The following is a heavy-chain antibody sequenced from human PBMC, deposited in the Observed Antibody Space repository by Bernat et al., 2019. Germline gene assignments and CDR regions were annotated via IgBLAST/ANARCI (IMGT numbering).Heavy chain of an antibody. V-gene: IGHV3-9*01. Sequence: EVQLVESGGGLVQPGRSLRLSCAASGFTFDDYAMHWVRQTPGKGLEWVSGISWNSHNMGYADFVKGRFTISRDNAKNSLHLQMNSLRAEDTALYYCAKAHYGSGNNYYHYYGMDVWGQGTTVTVSS. J-gene: IGHJ6*02. CDR1: GFTFDDYA. CDR3: AKAHYGSGNNYYHYYGMDV. D-gene: IGHD3-10*01. CDR2: ISWNSHNM.